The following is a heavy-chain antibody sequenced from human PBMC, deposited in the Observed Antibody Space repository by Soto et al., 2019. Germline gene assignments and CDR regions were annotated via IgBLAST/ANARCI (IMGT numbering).Heavy chain of an antibody. J-gene: IGHJ4*02. CDR1: GFTFSSYG. CDR3: ARDLKATYYYDSSGYYYDGYYFDY. D-gene: IGHD3-22*01. V-gene: IGHV3-33*01. Sequence: QVQLVESGGGVVQPGRSLRLSCAASGFTFSSYGMHWVRQAAGKGLEWVAVIWYDGSNKYYADTVKGRFTISRDNSKNTLYLQMNSLRAVDTAVYYCARDLKATYYYDSSGYYYDGYYFDYWGQGTLVTVSS. CDR2: IWYDGSNK.